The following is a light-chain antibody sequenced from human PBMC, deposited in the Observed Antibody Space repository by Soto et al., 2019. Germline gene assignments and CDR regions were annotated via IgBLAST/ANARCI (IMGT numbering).Light chain of an antibody. CDR1: QSVSSNY. V-gene: IGKV3-20*01. CDR2: GIS. Sequence: EIVLTQSPGTLCLSPGERATLSCRASQSVSSNYFAWYRQKPGQARRLLIYGISSRATGIPDWFSGSGSGTDFTLTISRLEPEDFAVYYCEKYGSSPRKFGQGTKVDIK. CDR3: EKYGSSPRK. J-gene: IGKJ1*01.